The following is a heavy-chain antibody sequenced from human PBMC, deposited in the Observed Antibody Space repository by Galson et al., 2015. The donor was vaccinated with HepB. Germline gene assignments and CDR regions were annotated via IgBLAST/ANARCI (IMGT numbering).Heavy chain of an antibody. Sequence: LRLSCATSGFIFSDYTMNWVRQAPGKGLEWVSSISSSRTYIYYADSVKGRFTISRDNAKNSLYLQMNSLGAEDTAVYYCVRGYTSNDAFDIWGQGTMVTVSS. V-gene: IGHV3-21*01. CDR3: VRGYTSNDAFDI. CDR2: ISSSRTYI. J-gene: IGHJ3*02. D-gene: IGHD2-2*02. CDR1: GFIFSDYT.